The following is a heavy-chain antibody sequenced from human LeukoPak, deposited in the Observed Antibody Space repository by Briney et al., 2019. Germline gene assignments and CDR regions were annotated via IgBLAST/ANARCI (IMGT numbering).Heavy chain of an antibody. V-gene: IGHV3-30*02. CDR1: GFTFSNYG. CDR3: AELLRA. Sequence: GGSLRLSYAASGFTFSNYGLHWVRQAPGKGLEWVAIIWFDENHKDYADSVRGRFTISRDNSKNTLYLQMNSLRAEDTAVYYCAELLRAWGQGTLVTVSS. J-gene: IGHJ5*02. CDR2: IWFDENHK. D-gene: IGHD1-26*01.